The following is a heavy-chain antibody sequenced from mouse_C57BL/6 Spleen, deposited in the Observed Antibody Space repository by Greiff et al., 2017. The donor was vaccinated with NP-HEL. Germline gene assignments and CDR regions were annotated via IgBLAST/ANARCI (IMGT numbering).Heavy chain of an antibody. CDR3: APSTMVTTRRDYYAMDY. D-gene: IGHD2-2*01. J-gene: IGHJ4*01. CDR2: IWRGGST. V-gene: IGHV2-5*01. CDR1: GFSLTSYG. Sequence: VKLQESGPGLVQPSQSLSITCTVSGFSLTSYGVHWVRQSPGKGLEWLGVIWRGGSTDYNAAFMSRLSITKDNSKSQVFFKMNSLQADDTAIYYCAPSTMVTTRRDYYAMDYWGQGTSVTVSS.